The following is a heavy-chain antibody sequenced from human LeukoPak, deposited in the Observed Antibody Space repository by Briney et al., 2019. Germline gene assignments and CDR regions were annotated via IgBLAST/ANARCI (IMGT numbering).Heavy chain of an antibody. V-gene: IGHV4-59*08. J-gene: IGHJ4*02. CDR1: GGSISSYY. D-gene: IGHD2-15*01. CDR3: ARHDCSGGSCYHIDY. CDR2: IYYSGST. Sequence: SETPSLTCTVSGGSISSYYWSWIRQPPGKGLEWIGYIYYSGSTNYNPSLKSRVTISVDTSKNQFSLKLSSVTAADTAVYYCARHDCSGGSCYHIDYWGQGTLVTVSS.